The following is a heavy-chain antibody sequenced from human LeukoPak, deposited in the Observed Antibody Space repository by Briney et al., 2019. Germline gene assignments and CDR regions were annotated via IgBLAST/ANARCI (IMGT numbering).Heavy chain of an antibody. CDR2: IYTSGST. V-gene: IGHV4-61*02. Sequence: SETLSLTCTVSGGSISSGSYYWSWIRQPAGKGLEWIGRIYTSGSTNYNPSLKSRVTISVDTSKNQFSLKLSSVTAADTAVYYCARARRGVTKAYYFDYWGQGTLVTVSS. J-gene: IGHJ4*02. CDR3: ARARRGVTKAYYFDY. CDR1: GGSISSGSYY. D-gene: IGHD4-17*01.